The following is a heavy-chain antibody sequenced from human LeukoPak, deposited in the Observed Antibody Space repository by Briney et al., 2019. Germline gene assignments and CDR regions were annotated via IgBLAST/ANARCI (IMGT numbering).Heavy chain of an antibody. D-gene: IGHD6-13*01. J-gene: IGHJ6*02. Sequence: SETPSLTCAVYGGSFSGYYWSWIRQPPGKGLEWIGEINHSGSTNYNPSLKSRVTMSVDTSKNQFSLKLSSVTAADTAVYYCARGTYSSSWYSDGMDVWGQGTTVTVSS. CDR3: ARGTYSSSWYSDGMDV. V-gene: IGHV4-34*01. CDR1: GGSFSGYY. CDR2: INHSGST.